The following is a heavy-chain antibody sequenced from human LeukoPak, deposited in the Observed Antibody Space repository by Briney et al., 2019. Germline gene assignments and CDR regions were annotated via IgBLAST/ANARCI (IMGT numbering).Heavy chain of an antibody. V-gene: IGHV4-39*07. CDR1: GGSISSSSYY. CDR3: ASHRAGYFDY. J-gene: IGHJ4*02. D-gene: IGHD1-14*01. Sequence: SETLSLTCTVSGGSISSSSYYWGWIRQPPGKGLEWIASIHYSGSAYYNPSLKSRVTISVDTSKNQFSLKLRSVTAADTAVYYCASHRAGYFDYWGQGTLVTVSS. CDR2: IHYSGSA.